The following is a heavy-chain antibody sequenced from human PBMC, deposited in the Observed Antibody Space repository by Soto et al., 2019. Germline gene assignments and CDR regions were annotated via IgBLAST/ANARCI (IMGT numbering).Heavy chain of an antibody. Sequence: SETLSLTCAVYGGSFSGYYWSWIRQPPGKGLEWIGEINHSGSTNYNPSLKSRVTISVDTSKNQFSLKLSSVTAADTAVYYCARGRGAVAGRGYYYWGQGTLVTVSS. CDR2: INHSGST. CDR3: ARGRGAVAGRGYYY. CDR1: GGSFSGYY. V-gene: IGHV4-34*01. D-gene: IGHD6-19*01. J-gene: IGHJ4*02.